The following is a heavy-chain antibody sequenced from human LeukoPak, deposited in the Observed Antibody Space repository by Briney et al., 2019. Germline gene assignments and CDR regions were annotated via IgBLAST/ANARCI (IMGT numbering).Heavy chain of an antibody. Sequence: ASVKVSCKASGYTFTGYYMHWVRQAPGQGLEWMGWINPNSGVTNLAQKFQGRVTMTRDTSISTAYMELSRLRSDDTAVYYCARAMYYYDTSDYLDYFAYWGQGTLVTVSS. D-gene: IGHD3-22*01. CDR1: GYTFTGYY. CDR3: ARAMYYYDTSDYLDYFAY. V-gene: IGHV1-2*02. J-gene: IGHJ4*02. CDR2: INPNSGVT.